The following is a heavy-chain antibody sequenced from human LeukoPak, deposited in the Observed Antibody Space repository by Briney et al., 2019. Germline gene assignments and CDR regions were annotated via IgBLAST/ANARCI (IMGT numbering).Heavy chain of an antibody. Sequence: ASVKVSCKASGNTFSSYYMYWVRQPPGQGLEWMGIINPSERSTSYAQKCQGRVTMTRDTCTSTVYMELRSLRSEDTAVYYCARAYYYDSSAYYPGGDYWGQGTLVTVSS. V-gene: IGHV1-46*01. D-gene: IGHD3-22*01. CDR2: INPSERST. J-gene: IGHJ4*02. CDR1: GNTFSSYY. CDR3: ARAYYYDSSAYYPGGDY.